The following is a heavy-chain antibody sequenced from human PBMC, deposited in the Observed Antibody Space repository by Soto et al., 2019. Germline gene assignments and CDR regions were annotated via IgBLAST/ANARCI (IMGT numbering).Heavy chain of an antibody. CDR3: AKVWDYGDYLDY. V-gene: IGHV3-30*18. CDR2: ISYDGSNK. D-gene: IGHD4-17*01. Sequence: QVQLVESGGGVVQPGRSLRLSCAASGFTFSSYGMHWVRQAPGKGLEWVAVISYDGSNKYYADSVKGRFTISRDNSKNTLYLQMNSLGAEDTAVYYCAKVWDYGDYLDYWGQGTLVTVSS. CDR1: GFTFSSYG. J-gene: IGHJ4*02.